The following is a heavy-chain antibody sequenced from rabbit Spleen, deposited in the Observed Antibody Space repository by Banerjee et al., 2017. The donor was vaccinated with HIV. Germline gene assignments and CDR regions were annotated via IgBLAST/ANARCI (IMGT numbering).Heavy chain of an antibody. J-gene: IGHJ4*01. V-gene: IGHV1S45*01. Sequence: QEQLEESAGGLVQPGGSLKLSCKASGFTLSSYYMNWVRQAPGKGLEWIACIYGGDGSSTAYASWAKGRFTVSKTSSTTVTLQMTSLTAADTATYFCARGDNSHGDGYALWGPGTLVTVS. CDR1: GFTLSSYYM. CDR2: IYGGDGSST. CDR3: ARGDNSHGDGYAL. D-gene: IGHD6-1*01.